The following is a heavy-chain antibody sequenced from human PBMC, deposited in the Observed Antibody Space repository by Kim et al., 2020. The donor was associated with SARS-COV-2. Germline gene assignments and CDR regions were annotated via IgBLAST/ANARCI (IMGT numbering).Heavy chain of an antibody. Sequence: YSGSTYYNPSLKSRVSISVDTSKNQFSLKLSSVTAADTAVYYCARGRGSYWGQGTLVTVSS. J-gene: IGHJ4*02. CDR3: ARGRGSY. CDR2: YSGST. V-gene: IGHV4-31*02.